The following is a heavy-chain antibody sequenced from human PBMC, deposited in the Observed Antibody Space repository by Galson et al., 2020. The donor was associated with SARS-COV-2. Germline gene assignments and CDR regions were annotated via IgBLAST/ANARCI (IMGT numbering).Heavy chain of an antibody. CDR1: GYTFSNYA. V-gene: IGHV1-3*04. D-gene: IGHD3-22*01. J-gene: IGHJ3*02. CDR2: INTGTGNP. CDR3: TRRVVQAVVFDI. Sequence: ASVKVSCKASGYTFSNYAIHWVRQAPGQRLEWMGWINTGTGNPKYSQKFQGRITMSRDTSATTAYMERSSLTSEDAAVYYCTRRVVQAVVFDIWGQGTMVTVSS.